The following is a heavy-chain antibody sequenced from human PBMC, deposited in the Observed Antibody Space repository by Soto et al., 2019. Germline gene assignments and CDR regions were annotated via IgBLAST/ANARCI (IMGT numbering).Heavy chain of an antibody. V-gene: IGHV1-18*01. CDR2: ISGHNGNT. J-gene: IGHJ4*02. D-gene: IGHD2-15*01. Sequence: QVQLVQSGAEMKKPGASVRVSCKASGYTFINYDFSWVRQAPGQGLEWMGWISGHNGNTKYAQKFQGRVTVTTDTSTTTAYMERRSLRSDDTAVYYCARDTAVAFDYWGQGTLVTVSS. CDR3: ARDTAVAFDY. CDR1: GYTFINYD.